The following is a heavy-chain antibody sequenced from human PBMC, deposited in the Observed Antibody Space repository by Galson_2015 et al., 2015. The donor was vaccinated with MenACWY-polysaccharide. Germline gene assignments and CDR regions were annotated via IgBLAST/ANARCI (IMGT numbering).Heavy chain of an antibody. Sequence: SLRLSCATSGFTFDDYAVHWVRQVPGKGLEWVSGISWNGGRKEYAESVEGRFVISRDNATKSLYLQMNSLRIEDTALYYCVKARGGYVVTAYFDYWGQGTLVTVSS. CDR1: GFTFDDYA. J-gene: IGHJ4*02. CDR3: VKARGGYVVTAYFDY. CDR2: ISWNGGRK. D-gene: IGHD2-21*02. V-gene: IGHV3-9*01.